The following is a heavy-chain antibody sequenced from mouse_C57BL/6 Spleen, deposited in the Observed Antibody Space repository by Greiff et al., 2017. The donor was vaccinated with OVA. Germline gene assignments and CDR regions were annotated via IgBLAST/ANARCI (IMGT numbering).Heavy chain of an antibody. D-gene: IGHD2-5*01. Sequence: DVQLVESGGGLVKPGGSLKLSCAASGFTFSDYGMHWVRQAPEKGLEWVAYISSGSSTIYYADTVKGRFTISRDNAKNTLFLQMTSLRSEDTAMYYCAGETYYSNYDAMDYWGQGTSVTVSS. V-gene: IGHV5-17*01. CDR2: ISSGSSTI. CDR3: AGETYYSNYDAMDY. CDR1: GFTFSDYG. J-gene: IGHJ4*01.